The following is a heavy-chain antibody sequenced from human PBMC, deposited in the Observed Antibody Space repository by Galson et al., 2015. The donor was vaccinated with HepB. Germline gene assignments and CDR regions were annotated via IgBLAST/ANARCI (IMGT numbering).Heavy chain of an antibody. V-gene: IGHV4-59*01. D-gene: IGHD3-22*01. J-gene: IGHJ4*02. CDR3: ARVGSYDSSGYSFDY. CDR2: IYYSGST. Sequence: ETLSLTCTVSGGSISSYYWSWIRQPPGKGLEWIGYIYYSGSTNYNPSLKSRVTISVDTSKNQFSLKLSSVTAADTAVYYCARVGSYDSSGYSFDYWGQGTLVTVSS. CDR1: GGSISSYY.